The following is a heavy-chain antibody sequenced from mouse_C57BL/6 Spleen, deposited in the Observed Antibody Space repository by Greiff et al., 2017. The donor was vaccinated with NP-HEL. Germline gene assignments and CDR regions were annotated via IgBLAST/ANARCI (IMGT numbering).Heavy chain of an antibody. CDR3: ARSAPYGGDYLYAMDY. D-gene: IGHD2-3*01. CDR2: ISHYTDGYTS. V-gene: IGHV7-3*01. CDR1: GFTFTDYY. Sequence: EVQLVESGGGLVQPGGSLRLSCAASGFTFTDYYMHWVSQPPGQALEWFGFISHYTDGYTSEYSFSVKGRLTISRDNSQIILYLKMNALRAEDSATYYFARSAPYGGDYLYAMDYWGQGTSVTVSS. J-gene: IGHJ4*01.